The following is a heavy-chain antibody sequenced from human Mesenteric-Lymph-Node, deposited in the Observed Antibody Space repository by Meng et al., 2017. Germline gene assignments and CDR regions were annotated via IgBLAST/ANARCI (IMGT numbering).Heavy chain of an antibody. V-gene: IGHV4-30-2*01. CDR1: GDSITSGDYS. Sequence: QVQESGSGLVRPSPTLSLTCAVSGDSITSGDYSWTWIRQPPGKGLEWIGYIYHGVNIYYTPSLRSRVTISVDKSRNQFSLKLTSVSAADTAVYYCVRDTRRGGGWFDPWGQGTLVTVSS. J-gene: IGHJ5*02. CDR3: VRDTRRGGGWFDP. CDR2: IYHGVNI. D-gene: IGHD3-10*01.